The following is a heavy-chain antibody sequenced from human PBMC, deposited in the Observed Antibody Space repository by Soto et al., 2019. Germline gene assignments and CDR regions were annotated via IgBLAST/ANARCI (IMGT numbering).Heavy chain of an antibody. J-gene: IGHJ4*02. Sequence: ASVKVSCKASGYNFYSYGISWVRQAPGQGLEWMAWISAYNANTNYAQKFQGRVTLTTDTSTDTAYMELRSLTSDDTAVYYCTRDGIALAGTFDYWGQGTLVTVSS. CDR3: TRDGIALAGTFDY. V-gene: IGHV1-18*01. CDR2: ISAYNANT. D-gene: IGHD6-19*01. CDR1: GYNFYSYG.